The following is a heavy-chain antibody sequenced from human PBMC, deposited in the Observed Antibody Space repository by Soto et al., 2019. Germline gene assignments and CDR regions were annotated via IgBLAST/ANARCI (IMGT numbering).Heavy chain of an antibody. V-gene: IGHV4-4*02. CDR2: IYHNGRF. D-gene: IGHD6-19*01. J-gene: IGHJ5*02. CDR3: VGTGWYRFDP. CDR1: GGSITSNW. Sequence: QVQLQESGPGLVNPSGTLSLTCAVSGGSITSNWWSGVRQPPGKGLEWIGEIYHNGRFNYNPSLRSRITISIDKSKNLLSVKLTSVTAAATAVHYCVGTGWYRFDPWGRGTLVTVSS.